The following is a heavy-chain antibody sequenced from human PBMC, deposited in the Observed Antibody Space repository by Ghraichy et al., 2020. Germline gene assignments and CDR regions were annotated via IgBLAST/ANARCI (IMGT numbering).Heavy chain of an antibody. CDR1: GGTFSSYA. Sequence: SVKVSCKASGGTFSSYAISWVRQAPGQGLEWMGRIIPILGLANYAQKFQGRVTITADKSTSTAYMELSSLRPEDTAVYYCARDRSYYDILTGYYRNRSSWYFDLWGRGTLVTVSS. V-gene: IGHV1-69*04. CDR2: IIPILGLA. D-gene: IGHD3-9*01. CDR3: ARDRSYYDILTGYYRNRSSWYFDL. J-gene: IGHJ2*01.